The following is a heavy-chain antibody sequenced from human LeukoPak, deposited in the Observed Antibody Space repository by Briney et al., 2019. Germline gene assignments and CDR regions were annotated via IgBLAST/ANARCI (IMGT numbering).Heavy chain of an antibody. J-gene: IGHJ4*02. CDR1: GYTFTSYA. V-gene: IGHV1-3*01. CDR3: ARDRSGLWFGELMTGSFFDY. Sequence: ASVKVSCKASGYTFTSYAMHWVRPAPGQRLEWMGWINAGNGNTKYSQKFQGRVTITRDTSASTAYMELSSLRSEDTAVYYCARDRSGLWFGELMTGSFFDYWGQGTLVTVSS. D-gene: IGHD3-10*01. CDR2: INAGNGNT.